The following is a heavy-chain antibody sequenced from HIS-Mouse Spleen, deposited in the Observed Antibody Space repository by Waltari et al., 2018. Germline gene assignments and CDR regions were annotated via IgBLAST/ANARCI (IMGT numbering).Heavy chain of an antibody. Sequence: QLQLQESGPGLVKPSETPSLTCTVPGGSIRSSSSYWGRIRQPPGKGREWIGSIYYSGSTYYNPSLKSRVTISVDTSKNQFSLKLSSVTAADTAVYYCARDQYSSSSGAFDIWGQGTMVTVSS. D-gene: IGHD6-6*01. CDR1: GGSIRSSSSY. V-gene: IGHV4-39*07. CDR3: ARDQYSSSSGAFDI. CDR2: IYYSGST. J-gene: IGHJ3*02.